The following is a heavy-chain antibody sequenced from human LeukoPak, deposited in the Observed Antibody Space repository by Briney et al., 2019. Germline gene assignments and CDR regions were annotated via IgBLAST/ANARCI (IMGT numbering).Heavy chain of an antibody. Sequence: GGSLRLSCPASGFTLSSYWMSWVRQAPGKGLEWVANIKQDGSEKYYVDSVKGRFTISRDNAKNSLYLQMNSLRAEDTAVYYCAVAAGDYWGQGSLVTVSS. CDR3: AVAAGDY. D-gene: IGHD3-10*01. CDR2: IKQDGSEK. J-gene: IGHJ4*02. V-gene: IGHV3-7*01. CDR1: GFTLSSYW.